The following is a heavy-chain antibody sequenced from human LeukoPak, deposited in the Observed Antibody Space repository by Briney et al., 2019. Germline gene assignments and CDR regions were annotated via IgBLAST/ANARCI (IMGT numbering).Heavy chain of an antibody. D-gene: IGHD3-22*01. CDR1: GGPFSGYY. CDR2: INHSGST. Sequence: SETLSLTCAVYGGPFSGYYWSWIRQSPGKGLEWIGEINHSGSTNYNPSLKSRVTISVDTSKNHFSLNLNSVTAADTAVYYCARGSYDSSGYYYGLVFDYWGQGTLVTVSS. CDR3: ARGSYDSSGYYYGLVFDY. V-gene: IGHV4-34*01. J-gene: IGHJ4*02.